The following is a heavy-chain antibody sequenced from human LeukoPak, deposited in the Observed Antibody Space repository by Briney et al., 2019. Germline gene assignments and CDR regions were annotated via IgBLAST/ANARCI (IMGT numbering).Heavy chain of an antibody. CDR2: INPNSGNT. CDR1: VYTFTSYD. CDR3: AAALAASPFDY. D-gene: IGHD6-13*01. V-gene: IGHV1-8*03. Sequence: ASVKVSCKASVYTFTSYDINWVRQATGQGLEWMGWINPNSGNTGYAQKFQGRVTITRNTSISTAYMELSSLGSEDTAVYYCAAALAASPFDYWGQGTLVTVSS. J-gene: IGHJ4*02.